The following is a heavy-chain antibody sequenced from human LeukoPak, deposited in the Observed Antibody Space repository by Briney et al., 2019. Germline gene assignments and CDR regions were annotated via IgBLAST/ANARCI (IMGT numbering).Heavy chain of an antibody. CDR3: AGEGLLAVRGVINYFDY. V-gene: IGHV4-4*07. D-gene: IGHD3-10*01. CDR1: GGSISSYY. CDR2: IYTSGST. Sequence: PSETLSLTCTVSGGSISSYYWSWIRQPAGKGLEWIGRIYTSGSTNYNPSLKSRVTMSVDASKNQFSLKLSSVTAADTAVYYCAGEGLLAVRGVINYFDYWGQGTLVTVSS. J-gene: IGHJ4*02.